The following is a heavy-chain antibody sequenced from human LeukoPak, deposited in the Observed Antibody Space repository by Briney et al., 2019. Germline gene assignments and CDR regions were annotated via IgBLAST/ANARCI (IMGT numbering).Heavy chain of an antibody. J-gene: IGHJ6*03. CDR2: IYHSGST. V-gene: IGHV4-38-2*02. D-gene: IGHD1-26*01. Sequence: SETLSLTCTVSGYSISSPCYWGWIRQPPGKGLEWIGSIYHSGSTYYNPSLKSRVTISVDTSKNQFSLKLSSVTAADTAVYYCARGGGMGYYYYYMDVWGKGTTVTVSS. CDR1: GYSISSPCY. CDR3: ARGGGMGYYYYYMDV.